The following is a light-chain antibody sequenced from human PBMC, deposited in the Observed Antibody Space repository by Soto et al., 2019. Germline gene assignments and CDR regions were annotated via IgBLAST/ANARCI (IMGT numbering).Light chain of an antibody. CDR3: HQYGVSSFT. CDR1: QSVSSNY. CDR2: GAS. Sequence: EIVLTQSPGTLSLSPGERATLSCRASQSVSSNYLAWYQQKPGQAPRLLIYGASNRATDIPDRFTGSGSGTDFTLTISRLDPEDFAVYFCHQYGVSSFTFGQGTKLEIK. V-gene: IGKV3-20*01. J-gene: IGKJ2*01.